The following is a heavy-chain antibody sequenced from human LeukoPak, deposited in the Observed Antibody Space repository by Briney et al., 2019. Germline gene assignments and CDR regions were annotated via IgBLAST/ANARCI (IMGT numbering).Heavy chain of an antibody. CDR3: ARGYCRGGSCSRSPEY. Sequence: PGGSLRLSCAASGFTFNTYTMNWVRQAPGRGLEWVANINEDGSEKNYVGSVKGRFTVSRVNAKNSLYLQMNSLSAEDTAVYYCARGYCRGGSCSRSPEYWGQGTLVTVSS. CDR1: GFTFNTYT. J-gene: IGHJ4*02. CDR2: INEDGSEK. D-gene: IGHD2-15*01. V-gene: IGHV3-7*01.